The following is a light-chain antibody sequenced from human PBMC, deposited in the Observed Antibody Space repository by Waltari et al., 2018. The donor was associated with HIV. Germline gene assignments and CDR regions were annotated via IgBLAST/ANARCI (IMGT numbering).Light chain of an antibody. CDR1: ALPKKY. Sequence: SYELTQQPSVSVSPGQTARITCSGDALPKKYASWYQQKSGQAPVLVIYVDTKRPSGIPERFSCSSSGTMATLTISGAQVEDEADYYCYSTDSSGNHRVFGGGTKLTVL. J-gene: IGLJ3*02. V-gene: IGLV3-10*01. CDR3: YSTDSSGNHRV. CDR2: VDT.